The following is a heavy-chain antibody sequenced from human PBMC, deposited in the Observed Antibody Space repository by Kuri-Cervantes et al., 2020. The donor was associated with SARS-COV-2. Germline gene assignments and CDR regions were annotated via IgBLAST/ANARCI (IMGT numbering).Heavy chain of an antibody. CDR1: GYTFTSYG. J-gene: IGHJ5*02. CDR2: ISAYNGNT. D-gene: IGHD2-2*01. Sequence: ASVKVSCKASGYTFTSYGISWVRQAPGQGLEWMGWISAYNGNTNYAQKLQGRVTMTTDTSTITAYMELRRLRSDDTAVYYCAMQIVVVPRKPNWFDPWGQGTLVTVSS. CDR3: AMQIVVVPRKPNWFDP. V-gene: IGHV1-18*04.